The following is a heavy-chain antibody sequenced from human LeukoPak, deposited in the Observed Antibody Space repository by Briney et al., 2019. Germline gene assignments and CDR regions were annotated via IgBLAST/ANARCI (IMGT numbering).Heavy chain of an antibody. D-gene: IGHD2-21*02. CDR3: TREVEVVTAIIDY. J-gene: IGHJ4*02. V-gene: IGHV3-49*04. Sequence: GGSLRLSCTASGFTFGDYAMSWVRQAPGKGLEWAGFIRSKAYGGTTEYAASVKGRFTISRDDSKSIAYLQMNSLKTEDTAVYYCTREVEVVTAIIDYWGQGTLVTVSS. CDR2: IRSKAYGGTT. CDR1: GFTFGDYA.